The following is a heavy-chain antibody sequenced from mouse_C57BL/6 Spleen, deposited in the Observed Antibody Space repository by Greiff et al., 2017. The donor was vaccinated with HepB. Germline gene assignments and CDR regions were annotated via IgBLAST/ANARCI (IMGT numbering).Heavy chain of an antibody. V-gene: IGHV1-85*01. D-gene: IGHD1-1*01. CDR3: ARNSYYGSSGHYAMDY. CDR2: IYPRDGST. Sequence: QVQLQQSGPELVKPGASVKLSCKASGYTFTSYDINWVKQRPGQGLEWIGWIYPRDGSTKYNEKFKGKATLTVDTSSSTGYMELHSRTSEDSAVYFYARNSYYGSSGHYAMDYWGQGTSVTVSS. J-gene: IGHJ4*01. CDR1: GYTFTSYD.